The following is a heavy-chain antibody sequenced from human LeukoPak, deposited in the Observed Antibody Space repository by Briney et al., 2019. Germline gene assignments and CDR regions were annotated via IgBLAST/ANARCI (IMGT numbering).Heavy chain of an antibody. CDR3: ARSADYDSSGYYYDSDY. D-gene: IGHD3-22*01. Sequence: GASVKVSCKASGNTFTSYGISWVRQAPGQGLEWMGWISAYNGNTNYAQKLQGRVTMTTDTSTSTAYMELRSLRSDDTAVYYCARSADYDSSGYYYDSDYWGQGTLVTVSS. CDR2: ISAYNGNT. V-gene: IGHV1-18*01. J-gene: IGHJ4*02. CDR1: GNTFTSYG.